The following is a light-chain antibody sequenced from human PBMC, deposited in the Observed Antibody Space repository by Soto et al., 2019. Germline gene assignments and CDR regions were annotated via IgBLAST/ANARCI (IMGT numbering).Light chain of an antibody. V-gene: IGLV6-57*01. CDR2: EDN. CDR3: QSYDSSTPYV. Sequence: NFMLTQPHSVSESPGKTVTISCTRSSGSIASNYVQWYQQRPGSSPTTVIYEDNQRPSGVPDRFSGSIDSSSNSASLTISGLKTEDEADYCGQSYDSSTPYVFGTGTKLTVL. CDR1: SGSIASNY. J-gene: IGLJ1*01.